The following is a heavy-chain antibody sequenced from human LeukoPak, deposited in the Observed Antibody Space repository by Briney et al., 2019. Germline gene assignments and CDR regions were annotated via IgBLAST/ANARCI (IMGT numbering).Heavy chain of an antibody. CDR2: IIPIFGTS. CDR1: GGTHGSYA. D-gene: IGHD3-22*01. CDR3: ARGDYFDSSAYFGMIFDY. V-gene: IGHV1-69*05. J-gene: IGHJ4*02. Sequence: ASVKVSCKASGGTHGSYAISWVRQAPGQGLEWMGRIIPIFGTSIYAQRFQGRLTITTDESTTTAYMELRSLRSEDTAVYYCARGDYFDSSAYFGMIFDYWGQGTLVTVSS.